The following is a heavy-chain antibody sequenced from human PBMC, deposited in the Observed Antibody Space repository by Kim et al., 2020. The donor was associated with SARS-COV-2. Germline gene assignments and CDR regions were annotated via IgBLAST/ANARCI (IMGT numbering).Heavy chain of an antibody. CDR2: ISSSGGTI. V-gene: IGHV3-23*01. J-gene: IGHJ4*02. D-gene: IGHD2-15*01. CDR3: ARVSGRGGYGDDLDI. CDR1: GFTFSSYA. Sequence: GGSLRLSCAASGFTFSSYAMTWVRQAPGKGLEWVSSISSSGGTIYYADSVKGRFTISRDNAKNTLYLQMNSLRAEDTAVYYCARVSGRGGYGDDLDIWGQGTLVTVSS.